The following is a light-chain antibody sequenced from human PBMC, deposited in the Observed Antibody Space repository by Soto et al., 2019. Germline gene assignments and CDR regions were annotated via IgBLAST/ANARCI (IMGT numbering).Light chain of an antibody. Sequence: NFMLTQPHSVSESPGKTVTISCTRSSGSIASNHVQWYQQRPGTSPTTVILEGHQRPSGVPDRFSRSIDISSNSASLTISGLKSEDEADYYCQSFDSSHVVFGGGTKVTVL. V-gene: IGLV6-57*01. J-gene: IGLJ2*01. CDR1: SGSIASNH. CDR2: EGH. CDR3: QSFDSSHVV.